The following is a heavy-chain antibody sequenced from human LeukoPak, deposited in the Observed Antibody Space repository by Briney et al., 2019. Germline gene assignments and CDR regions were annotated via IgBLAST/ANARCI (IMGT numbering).Heavy chain of an antibody. Sequence: SVKVSCKASGGTFSSYAISWVRQAPGQGLEWMGGIIPIFGTANYAQKFQGRVTITADESTSTAYMELSSLRSEDTAGYYCASGRDYDFWSGSLTLFDYWGQGPLVTVSS. CDR2: IIPIFGTA. V-gene: IGHV1-69*13. D-gene: IGHD3-3*01. CDR3: ASGRDYDFWSGSLTLFDY. J-gene: IGHJ4*02. CDR1: GGTFSSYA.